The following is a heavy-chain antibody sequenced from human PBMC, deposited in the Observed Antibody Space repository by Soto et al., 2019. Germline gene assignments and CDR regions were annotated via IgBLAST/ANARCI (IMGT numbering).Heavy chain of an antibody. CDR3: AKCMQAYWNYDAHHI. V-gene: IGHV3-23*01. CDR1: GFTFSTYS. CDR2: ITATGGNT. Sequence: PVGSLRLSCAASGFTFSTYSMTWVRQAPRKGLEWDAHITATGGNTYYADSVRGRFTISRDTSGNTLYLQMNSLRAEDTALYYCAKCMQAYWNYDAHHIWGQGTMVTVSS. J-gene: IGHJ3*02. D-gene: IGHD1-7*01.